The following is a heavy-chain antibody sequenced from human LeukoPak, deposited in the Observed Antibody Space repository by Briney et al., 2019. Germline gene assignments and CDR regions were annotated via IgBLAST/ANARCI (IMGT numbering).Heavy chain of an antibody. CDR3: XXXXXXXYVWGSHAFDY. J-gene: IGHJ4*02. D-gene: IGHD3-16*01. Sequence: PGGSLRLSCAASGFTFSSYSMNWVRQAPGKGLEWVSSISSSSSYIYYADSVKGRFTISRDNAKNSLYLQMNSLRAEDTAVYYXXXXXXXXYVWGSHAFDYWGQGTLVTVSS. V-gene: IGHV3-21*01. CDR2: ISSSSSYI. CDR1: GFTFSSYS.